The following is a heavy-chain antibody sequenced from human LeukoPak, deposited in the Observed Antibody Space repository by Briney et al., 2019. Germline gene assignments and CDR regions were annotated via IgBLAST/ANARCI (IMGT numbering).Heavy chain of an antibody. CDR3: ARDRGDIVVVPAAMDY. CDR2: IAFDSSNA. D-gene: IGHD2-2*01. CDR1: AFTFSDHS. J-gene: IGHJ4*02. Sequence: GRSLRLSCAASAFTFSDHSMHWVRQAPGKGLEWVSSIAFDSSNAYYADSVKGRFTISRDNAKNSLYLQMNSLRAEDTAVYYCARDRGDIVVVPAAMDYWGQGTLVTVSS. V-gene: IGHV3-30*04.